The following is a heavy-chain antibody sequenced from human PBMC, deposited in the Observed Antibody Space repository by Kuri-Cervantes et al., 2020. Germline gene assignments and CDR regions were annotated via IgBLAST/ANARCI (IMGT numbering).Heavy chain of an antibody. V-gene: IGHV1-2*02. J-gene: IGHJ4*02. Sequence: ASVKVSCKASGYTFTGYYMHWVRQAPGQGLEWMGWINPNSGGTNYAQKFQGRVTMTRDTSTSTVYMELSSLRSEDTAVYYCARPAHVLGYFDYWGQGTLVTVSS. CDR1: GYTFTGYY. CDR3: ARPAHVLGYFDY. CDR2: INPNSGGT. D-gene: IGHD3-3*02.